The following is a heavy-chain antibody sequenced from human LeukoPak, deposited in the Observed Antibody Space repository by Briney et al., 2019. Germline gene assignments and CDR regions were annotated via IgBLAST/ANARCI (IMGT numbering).Heavy chain of an antibody. J-gene: IGHJ4*02. CDR3: AKDPYHYDSSGYYYVG. Sequence: PGGSLRLSCAASGFTFSSHAMSWVRQAPGRGLEWVSAISGSGGSTYYADSAKGRFTISRDNSKNTLYLQMNSLRAEDTAVYYCAKDPYHYDSSGYYYVGWGQGTLVTVSS. D-gene: IGHD3-22*01. CDR2: ISGSGGST. CDR1: GFTFSSHA. V-gene: IGHV3-23*01.